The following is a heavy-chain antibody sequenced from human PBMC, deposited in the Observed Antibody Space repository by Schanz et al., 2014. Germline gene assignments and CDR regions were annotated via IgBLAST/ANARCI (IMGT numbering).Heavy chain of an antibody. D-gene: IGHD2-15*01. J-gene: IGHJ4*02. CDR1: GFIFSSYG. CDR3: ARDRGYCSGGSCLTFDY. CDR2: IWYDGSNK. Sequence: VQLVESGGYLVQPGGSLRLSCSASGFIFSSYGLHWVRQAPGKGLEWVAFIWYDGSNKYYADSVKGRFTISRDNSKNTLYLQMNTLRAEDTAVYYCARDRGYCSGGSCLTFDYWGQGTLVTVSS. V-gene: IGHV3-30*02.